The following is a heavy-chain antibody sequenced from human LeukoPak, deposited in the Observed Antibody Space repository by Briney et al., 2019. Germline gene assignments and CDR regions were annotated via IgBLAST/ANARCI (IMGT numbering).Heavy chain of an antibody. D-gene: IGHD3-22*01. J-gene: IGHJ3*02. CDR2: ISWNSGSI. Sequence: PGGSLRLSCAASGFTFSSYAMHWVRQAPGKGLEWVSAISWNSGSIGYADSVKGRFTISRDNAKNSLYLQMNSLRAEDTALYYCARDSYDSDSSGIFGSFNIWGQGTMVTVSS. CDR1: GFTFSSYA. CDR3: ARDSYDSDSSGIFGSFNI. V-gene: IGHV3-9*01.